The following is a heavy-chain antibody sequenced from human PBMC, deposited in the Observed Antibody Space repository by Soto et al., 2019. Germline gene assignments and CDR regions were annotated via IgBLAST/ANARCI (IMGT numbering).Heavy chain of an antibody. J-gene: IGHJ6*03. CDR2: IRSKAYGGTT. D-gene: IGHD4-17*01. CDR1: GFTFGDYA. Sequence: GSLRLSCTASGFTFGDYAMSWFRQAPGKGLEWVGFIRSKAYGGTTEYAASVKGRFTISRDDSKSIAYLQMNSLKTEDTAVYYCTRGGDYTNYYYYYYMDVWGKGTTVTVSS. V-gene: IGHV3-49*03. CDR3: TRGGDYTNYYYYYYMDV.